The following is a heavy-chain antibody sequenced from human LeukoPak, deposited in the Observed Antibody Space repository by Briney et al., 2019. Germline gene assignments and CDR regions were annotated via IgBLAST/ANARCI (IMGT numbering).Heavy chain of an antibody. J-gene: IGHJ6*02. V-gene: IGHV3-21*06. CDR3: AGNYYYYAMDV. Sequence: GGSLRLSCAASGFTFSSYTMNWVRQAPGKGLEWVSSISSRSSSIYYAHSVQGRLTLYRDNAKNSVYLPMNSLRAEDTAVYYCAGNYYYYAMDVWGQGTTVTVSS. CDR1: GFTFSSYT. CDR2: ISSRSSSI.